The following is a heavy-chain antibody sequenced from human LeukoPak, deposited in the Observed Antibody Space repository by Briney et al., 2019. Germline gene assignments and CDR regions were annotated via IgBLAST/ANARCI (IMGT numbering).Heavy chain of an antibody. D-gene: IGHD3-10*01. J-gene: IGHJ6*03. CDR1: GYTFTSYG. V-gene: IGHV1-18*01. CDR3: ARVLYGSGSYYNVRYYYYYMDV. Sequence: GASVKVSCKASGYTFTSYGISWVRQAPGQGLEWMGWISAYNGNTNYAQKLQGRVTMTTDTSTSTAYMELRSLRSDDTAVYYCARVLYGSGSYYNVRYYYYYMDVWGKGTTVTISS. CDR2: ISAYNGNT.